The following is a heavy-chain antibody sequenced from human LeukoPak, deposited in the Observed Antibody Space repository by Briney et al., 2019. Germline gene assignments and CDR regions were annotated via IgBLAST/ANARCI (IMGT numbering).Heavy chain of an antibody. Sequence: ASVKVSCKASGYTFTGYYMHWVRQAPGQGLEWMGWINPNSGGTNYAQKFQGRVTMTRDTSISTAYMELSRLRSEDTAVYHCARGGGVTGLYYYYYMDVWGKGTTVTVSS. CDR1: GYTFTGYY. CDR3: ARGGGVTGLYYYYYMDV. J-gene: IGHJ6*03. D-gene: IGHD7-27*01. V-gene: IGHV1-2*02. CDR2: INPNSGGT.